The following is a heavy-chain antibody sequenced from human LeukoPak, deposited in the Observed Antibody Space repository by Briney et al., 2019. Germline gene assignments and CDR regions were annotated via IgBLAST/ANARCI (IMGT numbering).Heavy chain of an antibody. CDR2: IYYSGST. V-gene: IGHV4-31*02. J-gene: IGHJ5*02. CDR3: VSFSDDFWSGAVGSDA. D-gene: IGHD3-3*01. Sequence: SWIRQHPGKGLEWVGYIYYSGSTYYNSSLKSRITISIDTSKNQFSLELSSVTAADTAVYYCVSFSDDFWSGAVGSDAWGQGILVTVSS.